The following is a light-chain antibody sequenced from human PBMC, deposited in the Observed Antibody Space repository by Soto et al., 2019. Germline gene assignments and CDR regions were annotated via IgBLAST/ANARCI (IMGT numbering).Light chain of an antibody. CDR2: STN. CDR3: MLYMGGGLVV. V-gene: IGLV8-61*01. CDR1: SGSVSTTYY. Sequence: QAVVTQEPSFSVSPGGTVTLTCGLTSGSVSTTYYPSWYQQTPGQAPRTLIYSTNNRSSGVPDRFSDSILGNKAALTITGAQADDESDYHCMLYMGGGLVVFGGGTKVTVL. J-gene: IGLJ2*01.